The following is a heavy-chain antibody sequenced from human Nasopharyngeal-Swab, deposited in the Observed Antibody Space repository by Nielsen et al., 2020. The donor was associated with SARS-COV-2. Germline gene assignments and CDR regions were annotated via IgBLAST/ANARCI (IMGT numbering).Heavy chain of an antibody. CDR2: ISISGVTT. V-gene: IGHV3-23*01. CDR1: GFIFRNYA. Sequence: GGSLRLSCTASGFIFRNYAMSWVRQAPGKGLEWVSGISISGVTTFYADSVKGRFTISRDNSKNTVYLQMNSLRVEDTAIYYCAKEEVPNDYWGQGTLVTVSS. CDR3: AKEEVPNDY. J-gene: IGHJ4*02.